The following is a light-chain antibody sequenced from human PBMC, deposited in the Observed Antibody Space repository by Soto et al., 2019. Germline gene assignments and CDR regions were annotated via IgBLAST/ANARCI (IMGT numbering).Light chain of an antibody. CDR1: QSVSSN. CDR3: QQYNNWPRT. CDR2: GSS. V-gene: IGKV3-15*01. J-gene: IGKJ1*01. Sequence: EIVMTQSPATLSVSPGERATLSCRASQSVSSNLAWYQQKPGQAPRLRIYGSSPRATGIPARFCGSGSGTELTLTIISLQSEDFSVYYFQQYNNWPRTFGQGTKLEIK.